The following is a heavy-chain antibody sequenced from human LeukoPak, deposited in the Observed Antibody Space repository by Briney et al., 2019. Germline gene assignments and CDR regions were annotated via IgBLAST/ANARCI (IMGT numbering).Heavy chain of an antibody. Sequence: AASVKVSCKASGGTFSSYAISWVRQAPGQGLEWMGRIIPIFGTANYAQKFQGRVTITTDESTSTAYIELSSLRSEDTAVYYCARKSSAWDAFDIWGQGTMVTASS. CDR3: ARKSSAWDAFDI. CDR2: IIPIFGTA. CDR1: GGTFSSYA. J-gene: IGHJ3*02. V-gene: IGHV1-69*05. D-gene: IGHD3-22*01.